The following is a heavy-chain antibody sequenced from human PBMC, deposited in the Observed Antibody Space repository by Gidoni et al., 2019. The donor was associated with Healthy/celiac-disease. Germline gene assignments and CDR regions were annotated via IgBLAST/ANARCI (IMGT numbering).Heavy chain of an antibody. V-gene: IGHV1-69*01. CDR2: IIPIFGTA. Sequence: QVQLVQSGAEVKKPGSSVKVSCKASGGTFSSYAISWVRQAPGQGLEWMGGIIPIFGTANHAQKFQGRVTITADESTSTAYMELSSLRSEDTAVYYCARANGVDILTGIASFDYWGQGTLVTVSS. J-gene: IGHJ4*02. CDR3: ARANGVDILTGIASFDY. CDR1: GGTFSSYA. D-gene: IGHD3-9*01.